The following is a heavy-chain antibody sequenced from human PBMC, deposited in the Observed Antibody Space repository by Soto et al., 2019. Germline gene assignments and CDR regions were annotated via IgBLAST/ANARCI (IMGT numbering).Heavy chain of an antibody. V-gene: IGHV4-61*01. CDR2: MYDSAST. D-gene: IGHD3-16*01. J-gene: IGHJ3*01. CDR1: GASVTSPIFY. Sequence: QVQLQESGPGLVKPSETLSLDCAVSGASVTSPIFYWSWIRQPPGKGLEWIGYMYDSASTNYNPSLKSRVTISKNTSENRFSLKLTSVTAADTAVYFCARVVYEAFDVWGQGTLVSVSS. CDR3: ARVVYEAFDV.